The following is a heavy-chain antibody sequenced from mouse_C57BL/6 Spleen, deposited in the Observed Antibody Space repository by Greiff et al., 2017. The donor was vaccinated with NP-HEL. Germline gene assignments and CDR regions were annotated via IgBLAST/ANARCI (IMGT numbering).Heavy chain of an antibody. V-gene: IGHV1-22*01. CDR3: ARGGYYGFAY. CDR2: INPNNGGT. Sequence: DVQLQESGPELVKPGASVKMSCKASGYTFTDYNMHWVKQSHGKSLEWIGYINPNNGGTSYNQKFKGKATLTVNKSSSTAYMELRSLTSEDSAVYYCARGGYYGFAYWGQGTLVTVSA. J-gene: IGHJ3*01. CDR1: GYTFTDYN. D-gene: IGHD2-3*01.